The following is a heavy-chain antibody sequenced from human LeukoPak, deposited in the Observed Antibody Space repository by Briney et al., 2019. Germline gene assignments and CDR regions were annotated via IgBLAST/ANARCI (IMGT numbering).Heavy chain of an antibody. CDR3: ECIAAAGTDDY. Sequence: ASVKVSCKASGYTFTGYYMHWVRQAPGQGLEWVGWINPNSGGTKYAQKFQGRVTMARDTSISTAYMELSRLRSDATDVYYCECIAAAGTDDYWGQGTLVTVSS. V-gene: IGHV1-2*02. D-gene: IGHD6-13*01. CDR1: GYTFTGYY. CDR2: INPNSGGT. J-gene: IGHJ4*02.